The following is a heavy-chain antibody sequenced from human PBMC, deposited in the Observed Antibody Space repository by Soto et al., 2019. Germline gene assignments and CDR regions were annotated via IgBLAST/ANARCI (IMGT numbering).Heavy chain of an antibody. CDR1: GGSFSGYY. CDR2: IYYSGST. J-gene: IGHJ5*02. D-gene: IGHD4-4*01. V-gene: IGHV4-59*01. Sequence: SETLSLTCAVYGGSFSGYYWSWIRQPPGKGLEWIGYIYYSGSTNYNPSLKSRVTISVDTSKNQFSLKLSSVTAADTAVYYCARAQDYSNYNWFDPSGQGTLVTVSS. CDR3: ARAQDYSNYNWFDP.